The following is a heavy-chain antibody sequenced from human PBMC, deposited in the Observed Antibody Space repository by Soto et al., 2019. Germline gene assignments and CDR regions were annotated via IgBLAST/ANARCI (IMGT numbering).Heavy chain of an antibody. CDR1: GFTFSTYG. CDR2: IWYDGSNK. J-gene: IGHJ2*01. D-gene: IGHD3-10*01. CDR3: AGDSLTRGSQYLHN. V-gene: IGHV3-33*01. Sequence: GGSLRLSCTTSGFTFSTYGMHWVRQAPGKGLEWVAVIWYDGSNKFYADSVKGRFTISRDNSKNTQYLEMNSLRAKPTPVYYCAGDSLTRGSQYLHNWGRGTMLTISS.